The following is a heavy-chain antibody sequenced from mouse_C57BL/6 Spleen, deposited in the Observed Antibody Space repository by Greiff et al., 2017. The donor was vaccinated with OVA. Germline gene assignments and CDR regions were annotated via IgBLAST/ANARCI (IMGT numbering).Heavy chain of an antibody. CDR1: GFTFSSYA. Sequence: EVMLVESGGGLVKPGGSLKLSCAASGFTFSSYAMSWVRQTPEKRLEWVATISDGGSYTYYPDNVKGRFPISRDNAKNNLYLQMSHLKSEDTAMYYCARDAVVADWYFDVWGTGTTVTVSS. V-gene: IGHV5-4*01. CDR3: ARDAVVADWYFDV. D-gene: IGHD1-1*01. J-gene: IGHJ1*03. CDR2: ISDGGSYT.